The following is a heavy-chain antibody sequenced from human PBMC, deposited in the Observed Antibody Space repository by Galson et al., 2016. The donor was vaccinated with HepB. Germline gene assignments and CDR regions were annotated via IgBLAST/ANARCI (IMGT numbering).Heavy chain of an antibody. D-gene: IGHD5-12*01. Sequence: SLRLSCAASGIIFSSYSMNWVRQAPGKGLEWVSSISSTSSYIYYADSVKGRFTISRDNAKNSVYLQMNSLRAEDTAVYYCARWGRVATLDYWGQGTLVTVSS. CDR2: ISSTSSYI. V-gene: IGHV3-21*01. CDR1: GIIFSSYS. J-gene: IGHJ4*02. CDR3: ARWGRVATLDY.